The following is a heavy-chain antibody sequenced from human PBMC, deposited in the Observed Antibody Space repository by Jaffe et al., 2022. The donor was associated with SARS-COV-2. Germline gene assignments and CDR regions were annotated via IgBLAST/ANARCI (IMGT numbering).Heavy chain of an antibody. Sequence: EVQLLESGGGLVQPGGSLRLSCAASGFTFSSYAMSWVRQAPGKGLEWVSAISGSGGSTYYADSVKGRFTISRDNSKNTLYLQMNSLRAEDTAVYYCAKEAYIVVVPAAIGFDYWGQGTLVTVSS. V-gene: IGHV3-23*01. CDR1: GFTFSSYA. CDR2: ISGSGGST. J-gene: IGHJ4*02. CDR3: AKEAYIVVVPAAIGFDY. D-gene: IGHD2-2*01.